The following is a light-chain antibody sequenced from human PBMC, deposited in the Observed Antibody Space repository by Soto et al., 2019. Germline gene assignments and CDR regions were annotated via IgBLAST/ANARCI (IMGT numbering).Light chain of an antibody. CDR2: EVS. V-gene: IGLV2-14*01. CDR3: SSYTSSSTLLYV. CDR1: SSDVGGYNY. Sequence: QPASVSGSPGQSITISCTGTSSDVGGYNYVSWYQQHPGKAPKLMIYEVSNRPSGVSNRFSGSKSGNTASLTISGLQAEDEADYYCSSYTSSSTLLYVFGTGTKLTVL. J-gene: IGLJ1*01.